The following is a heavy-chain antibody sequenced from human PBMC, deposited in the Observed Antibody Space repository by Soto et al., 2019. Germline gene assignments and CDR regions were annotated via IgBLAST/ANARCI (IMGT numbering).Heavy chain of an antibody. Sequence: GGSLRLSCAASGFTFSSYGMHWVRQAPGKGLEWVAVISYDGSNKYYADSVKGRFTISRDNSKNTLYLQMNSLRAEDTAVYYCAKDDSPGYSSSSHFDYWGQGTLVTVSS. D-gene: IGHD6-13*01. CDR1: GFTFSSYG. V-gene: IGHV3-30*18. J-gene: IGHJ4*02. CDR2: ISYDGSNK. CDR3: AKDDSPGYSSSSHFDY.